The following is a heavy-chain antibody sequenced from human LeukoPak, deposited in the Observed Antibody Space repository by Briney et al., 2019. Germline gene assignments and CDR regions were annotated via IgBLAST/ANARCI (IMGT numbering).Heavy chain of an antibody. CDR3: ARGLYSGSYYDY. CDR2: SHYNGSP. CDR1: GGSISNYY. J-gene: IGHJ4*02. Sequence: SETLSLTCSVSGGSISNYYWSWLRQPPGKGLEWIGYSHYNGSPNYNPSLKSRVTISLDTSKNHFSLKPSSVTAADTAVYYCARGLYSGSYYDYWGQGTLVTVSS. D-gene: IGHD1-26*01. V-gene: IGHV4-59*01.